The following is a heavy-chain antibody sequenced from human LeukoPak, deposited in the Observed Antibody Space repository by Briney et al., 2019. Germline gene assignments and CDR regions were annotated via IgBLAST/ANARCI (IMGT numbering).Heavy chain of an antibody. D-gene: IGHD3-10*01. CDR1: GGSFSGYY. CDR3: ARDKSSLAVRGVYFAY. CDR2: INHSGST. V-gene: IGHV4-34*01. Sequence: SETLSLTCAVYGGSFSGYYWSWIRQPPGKGLEWIGEINHSGSTNYNPSLKSRVTISVDTSKNQFSLKLSSVTAADTAVYYCARDKSSLAVRGVYFAYWGQGTLVTVSS. J-gene: IGHJ4*02.